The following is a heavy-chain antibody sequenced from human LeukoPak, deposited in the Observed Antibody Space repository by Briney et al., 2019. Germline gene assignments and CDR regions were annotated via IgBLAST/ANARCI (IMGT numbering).Heavy chain of an antibody. D-gene: IGHD6-19*01. CDR2: IYPGDSDT. CDR3: ASHSVAGADY. CDR1: GYSFANYW. J-gene: IGHJ4*02. V-gene: IGHV5-51*01. Sequence: GESLKISCKGSGYSFANYWIGWVRQMPGKGLEWMGIIYPGDSDTKYSPSSQGQVTISADKSISTAYLQWCSLKASDTAMYYCASHSVAGADYWGQGTLVTVSS.